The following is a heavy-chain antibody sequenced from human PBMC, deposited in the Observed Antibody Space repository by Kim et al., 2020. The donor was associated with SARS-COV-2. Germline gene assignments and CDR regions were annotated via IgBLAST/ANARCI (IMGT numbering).Heavy chain of an antibody. Sequence: ASVKVSCKASGYTFTSYYMHWVRQAPGQGLEWMGIINPSGGSTSYAQKFQGRVTMTRDTSTSTVYMELSSLRSEDTAVYYCARVPYIYSSIVGAFDIWGQGTMVTVSS. CDR2: INPSGGST. CDR3: ARVPYIYSSIVGAFDI. J-gene: IGHJ3*02. V-gene: IGHV1-46*01. D-gene: IGHD6-13*01. CDR1: GYTFTSYY.